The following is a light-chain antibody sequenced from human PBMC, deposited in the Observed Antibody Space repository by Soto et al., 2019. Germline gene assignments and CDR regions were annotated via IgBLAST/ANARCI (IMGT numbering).Light chain of an antibody. CDR1: RSNIGSNT. CDR2: SDT. V-gene: IGLV1-44*01. Sequence: QSVLTQPPSASGTPGQRVTISCSGSRSNIGSNTVNWYQQLPGTAPTLLIYSDTLRPSGVPDRFSGSKSGTSASLAISGLQSEDEADYFCATWDDSLNGVVFGGGTKLTVL. J-gene: IGLJ2*01. CDR3: ATWDDSLNGVV.